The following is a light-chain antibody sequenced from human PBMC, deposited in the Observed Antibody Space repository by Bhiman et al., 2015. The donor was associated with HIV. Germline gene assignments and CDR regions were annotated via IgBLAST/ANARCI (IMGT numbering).Light chain of an antibody. Sequence: QSALTQPASVSGSPGQSIAISCTGTSSDVGRYNLVSWYQQHPGKAPKLLLYEVNKRPSGVSNRFSGSKSDNTASLTISGLQAEDEADYYCSSLTSSLTYVFGTGTNVTVL. CDR2: EVN. CDR1: SSDVGRYNL. J-gene: IGLJ1*01. V-gene: IGLV2-14*02. CDR3: SSLTSSLTYV.